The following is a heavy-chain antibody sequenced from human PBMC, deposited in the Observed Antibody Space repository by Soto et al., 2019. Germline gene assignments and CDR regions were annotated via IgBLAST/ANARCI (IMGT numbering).Heavy chain of an antibody. D-gene: IGHD4-17*01. J-gene: IGHJ4*02. Sequence: QVQLQESGPGLVKPSGTLSLTCVVSGGSISRSNWWSWVRQPPGKGLEWIGEIYHSGSTNYNPSLKRRVTISVDKSKNQFSLKLSSVTAADTAVYYCARARGDDYGDYDYWGQGTLVTVSS. CDR2: IYHSGST. CDR3: ARARGDDYGDYDY. V-gene: IGHV4-4*02. CDR1: GGSISRSNW.